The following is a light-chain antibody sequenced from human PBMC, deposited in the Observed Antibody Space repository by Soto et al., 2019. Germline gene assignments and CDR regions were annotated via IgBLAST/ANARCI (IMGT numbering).Light chain of an antibody. CDR1: SSDIGTYDY. CDR3: TSYTTRATVA. CDR2: DVI. V-gene: IGLV2-14*03. J-gene: IGLJ2*01. Sequence: QSALTQPASVSGSPGQSITISCTGTSSDIGTYDYVSWYQQYPGKVPQLIIYDVINRPSGVSNRFSGSKSGKTASLTISGLQAEDEADYYCTSYTTRATVAIGGGTQLTVL.